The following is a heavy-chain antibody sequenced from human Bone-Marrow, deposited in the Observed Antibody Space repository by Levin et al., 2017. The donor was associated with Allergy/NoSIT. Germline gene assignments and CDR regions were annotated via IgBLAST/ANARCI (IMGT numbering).Heavy chain of an antibody. J-gene: IGHJ6*02. CDR2: ISYDGSNK. D-gene: IGHD3-9*01. CDR3: AKDRLDYYYGMDV. CDR1: GFTFSSYG. Sequence: GESLKISCAASGFTFSSYGMHWVRQAPGKGLEWVAVISYDGSNKYYADSVKGRFTISRDNSKNTLYLQMNSLRAEDTAVYYCAKDRLDYYYGMDVWGQGTTVTVSS. V-gene: IGHV3-30*18.